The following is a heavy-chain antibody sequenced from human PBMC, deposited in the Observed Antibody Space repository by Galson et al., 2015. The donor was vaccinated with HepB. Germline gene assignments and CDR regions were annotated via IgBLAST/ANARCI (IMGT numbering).Heavy chain of an antibody. CDR2: MNPNTGNT. Sequence: SVKVSCKASGYTFTNYDVNWLRQATGQGLEWMGWMNPNTGNTGYAQKFQGRVTMTRNTSISTAYMELSSLGSEDTAVYYCARLYYEISTGLGIDFWGQGTLVTVSS. CDR1: GYTFTNYD. V-gene: IGHV1-8*02. D-gene: IGHD3-9*01. J-gene: IGHJ4*02. CDR3: ARLYYEISTGLGIDF.